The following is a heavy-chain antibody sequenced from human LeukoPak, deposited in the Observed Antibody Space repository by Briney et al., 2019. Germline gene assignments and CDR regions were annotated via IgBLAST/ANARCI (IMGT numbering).Heavy chain of an antibody. CDR1: GGSISSSSAD. D-gene: IGHD5-18*01. J-gene: IGHJ4*02. V-gene: IGHV4-39*01. Sequence: SETLSLTCTVSGGSISSSSADWGWLRPPPGKGLEWIGSIYYSKNTYYNPSLKSRVTISADTSKNQFSLTLGSVSATDTAVYYCVSPRGFSYGYFDCWGQGTLVTASS. CDR2: IYYSKNT. CDR3: VSPRGFSYGYFDC.